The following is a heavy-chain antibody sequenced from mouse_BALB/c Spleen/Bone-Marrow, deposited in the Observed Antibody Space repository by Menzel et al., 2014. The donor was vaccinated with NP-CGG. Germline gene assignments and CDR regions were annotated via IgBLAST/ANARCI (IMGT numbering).Heavy chain of an antibody. CDR3: ARFSTVYYFDY. CDR1: DYAFSSSW. V-gene: IGHV1-82*01. D-gene: IGHD4-1*02. J-gene: IGHJ2*01. CDR2: IYPGDGDT. Sequence: VQLQQSGPELVKPGASVKISCKASDYAFSSSWMNWVKQRPGQGLEWIGRIYPGDGDTNYNGKFKGKATLTADKSSSTAYMQLSSLTSVDSAVYFCARFSTVYYFDYWGQGTTLTVSS.